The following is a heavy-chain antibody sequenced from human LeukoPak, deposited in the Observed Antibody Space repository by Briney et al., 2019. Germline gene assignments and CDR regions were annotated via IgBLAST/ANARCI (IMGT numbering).Heavy chain of an antibody. Sequence: GGSLRLSCAASGFTFSSYSMNWVRQAPGKGLEWVSSISSSGSTIYYADSVKGRFTISRDNAKNSLYLQMNSLRAEDTAVYYCARGTYSSSYGRLDYWGQGTLVTVSS. V-gene: IGHV3-48*04. D-gene: IGHD6-13*01. CDR1: GFTFSSYS. CDR2: ISSSGSTI. CDR3: ARGTYSSSYGRLDY. J-gene: IGHJ4*02.